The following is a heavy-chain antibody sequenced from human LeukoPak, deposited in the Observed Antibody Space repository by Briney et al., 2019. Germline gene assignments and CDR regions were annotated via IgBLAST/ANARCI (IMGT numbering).Heavy chain of an antibody. CDR2: IYYTGST. J-gene: IGHJ4*02. V-gene: IGHV4-30-4*08. Sequence: XTVXXGSXXXGDYYWSWIRQPPGKGLEWIGYIYYTGSTYYNPSLKSRVTISVDTSKKQFSLKLSSVTAADTAVYYCARGDFAYYFDYWGQGTLVTVSS. CDR3: ARGDFAYYFDY. CDR1: XGSXXXGDYY.